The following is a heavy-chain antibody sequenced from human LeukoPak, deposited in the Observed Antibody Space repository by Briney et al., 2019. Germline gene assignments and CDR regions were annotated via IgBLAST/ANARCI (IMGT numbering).Heavy chain of an antibody. V-gene: IGHV4-39*01. CDR1: GGSISRTSTY. D-gene: IGHD4-17*01. CDR2: IYFSGRT. Sequence: SETLPLTCTVSGGSISRTSTYWGWIRQPPGKGLEYIGNIYFSGRTYHNPSLKSRVTISVDTSQNQFSLKLTSVTAADSAVYFCAKSGGDTDYFDYWGQGTLVTVSS. CDR3: AKSGGDTDYFDY. J-gene: IGHJ4*02.